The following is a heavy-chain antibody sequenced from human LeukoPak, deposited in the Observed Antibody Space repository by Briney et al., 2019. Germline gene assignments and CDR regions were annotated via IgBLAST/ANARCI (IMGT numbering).Heavy chain of an antibody. CDR3: ARDLSRGYDFFHY. CDR1: GYTFTGYY. J-gene: IGHJ4*02. Sequence: ASVKVSCKASGYTFTGYYMHWVRQAPGQGLEWMGWINPNSGGTNYAQKFQGRVTMTRDTSISTAYMELSRLRSDDTAVYYCARDLSRGYDFFHYWGQGTLATVSS. V-gene: IGHV1-2*02. CDR2: INPNSGGT. D-gene: IGHD5-12*01.